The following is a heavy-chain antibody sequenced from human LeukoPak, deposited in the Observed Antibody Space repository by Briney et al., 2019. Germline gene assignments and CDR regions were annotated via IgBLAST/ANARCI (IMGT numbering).Heavy chain of an antibody. CDR1: GGSISSGGYY. Sequence: SQTLSLTCTVSGGSISSGGYYWSWIRQHPGKGLEWIGYIYYSGSTYYNPSLKSRVTILVDTSKNQFSLKLSSVTAADTAVYYCARVDEAGDQRFDYWGQGTLVTVSS. CDR3: ARVDEAGDQRFDY. CDR2: IYYSGST. V-gene: IGHV4-31*03. J-gene: IGHJ4*02. D-gene: IGHD7-27*01.